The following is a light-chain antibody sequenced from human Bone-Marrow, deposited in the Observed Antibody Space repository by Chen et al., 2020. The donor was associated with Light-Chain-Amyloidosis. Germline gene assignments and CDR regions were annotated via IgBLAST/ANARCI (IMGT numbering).Light chain of an antibody. Sequence: QSALTQPASVSGSPGQSITIFCAGTSSVVGRYSLVSWYQQYPGKAPNLLIYEDIKRPSGVPYRFSGSKSGNTASLTISGLQAEEEADCYCCSHATRYLVLFGGGTKLTVL. CDR3: CSHATRYLVL. CDR1: SSVVGRYSL. CDR2: EDI. J-gene: IGLJ3*02. V-gene: IGLV2-23*01.